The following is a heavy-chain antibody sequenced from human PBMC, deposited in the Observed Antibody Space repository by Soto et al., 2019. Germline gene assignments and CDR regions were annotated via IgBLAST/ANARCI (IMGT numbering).Heavy chain of an antibody. J-gene: IGHJ4*02. CDR1: EYSFGDYY. V-gene: IGHV1-2*02. CDR3: ARVEGLSPNYFDY. CDR2: INLNDGGT. Sequence: ASVKVSCKTSEYSFGDYYLHWVRQAPEQGLEWMGWINLNDGGTNSPLKFQGRLTMTRDKSITTVYMELSRLRSDDTAVYYCARVEGLSPNYFDYWGQGTLVTVSS.